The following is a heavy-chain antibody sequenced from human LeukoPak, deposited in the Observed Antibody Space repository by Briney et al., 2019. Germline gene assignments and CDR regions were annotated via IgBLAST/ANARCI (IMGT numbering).Heavy chain of an antibody. CDR2: VHLDGRT. Sequence: SETLSLTCDVSGGSVTSTNWWTWFRQPPRKGLEWIGEVHLDGRTNYNPSLKSRLIMSVGLPENHISLKLTSVTAADTAVYYCAREGGFYRPLDYSGQGTLVTVSS. CDR3: AREGGFYRPLDY. J-gene: IGHJ4*02. D-gene: IGHD3-3*01. CDR1: GGSVTSTNW. V-gene: IGHV4-4*02.